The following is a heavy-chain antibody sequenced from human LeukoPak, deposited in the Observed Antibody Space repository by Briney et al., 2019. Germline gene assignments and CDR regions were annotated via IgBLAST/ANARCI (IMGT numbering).Heavy chain of an antibody. CDR1: GFTFTAYL. CDR3: VRESEYYFDHSASFDY. V-gene: IGHV3-30-3*01. Sequence: GGSLRLSCAASGFTFTAYLIHWVRQAPGKGLEGVAVMSSDGNAMFYADSVKGRFTISRDNSKNTLYLQMNSLRAEDTAVYYCVRESEYYFDHSASFDYWGQGTLVTVSS. D-gene: IGHD3-22*01. J-gene: IGHJ4*02. CDR2: MSSDGNAM.